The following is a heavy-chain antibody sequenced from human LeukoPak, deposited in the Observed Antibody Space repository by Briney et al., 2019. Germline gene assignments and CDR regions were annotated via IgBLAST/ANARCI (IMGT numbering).Heavy chain of an antibody. D-gene: IGHD6-13*01. CDR3: ARSGVSNSFFDY. CDR2: IWYDGNNK. CDR1: GFTFSSSG. Sequence: GGSLRLSCAASGFTFSSSGMHWVRQAPGKGLEWVAVIWYDGNNKYYADSVKGRFTISRDNSKNTLYLQMNSLRAEDTAVYYCARSGVSNSFFDYWGQGALVTVSS. V-gene: IGHV3-33*01. J-gene: IGHJ4*02.